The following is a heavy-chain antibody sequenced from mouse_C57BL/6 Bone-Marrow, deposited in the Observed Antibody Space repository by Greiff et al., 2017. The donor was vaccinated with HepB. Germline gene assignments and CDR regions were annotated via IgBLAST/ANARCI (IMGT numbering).Heavy chain of an antibody. J-gene: IGHJ3*01. D-gene: IGHD2-10*01. CDR3: ARLDAFYGTFAY. Sequence: DVKLVESGGGLVQPGESLKLSCESNEYEFPSHDMSWVRKTPEKRLELVAAINSDGGSTYYPDTMERRFSISRDNTKKTLYLQMSSLRSEDTALYYCARLDAFYGTFAYWGQGTLVTVSA. CDR1: EYEFPSHD. CDR2: INSDGGST. V-gene: IGHV5-2*01.